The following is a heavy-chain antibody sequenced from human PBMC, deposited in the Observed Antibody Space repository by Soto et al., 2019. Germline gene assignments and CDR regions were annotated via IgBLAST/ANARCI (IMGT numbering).Heavy chain of an antibody. CDR2: ISSSGTTI. D-gene: IGHD6-13*01. CDR3: VRFGGAAAGPGDY. J-gene: IGHJ4*02. CDR1: EFTFSSYE. Sequence: PGGSLRLSCVASEFTFSSYEMNWVRQAPGKGLEWVSYISSSGTTIFYTDSVKGRFTISRDNDKKSLYLQMNSLRAEDTAVYYCVRFGGAAAGPGDYWGQGTLVTVSS. V-gene: IGHV3-48*03.